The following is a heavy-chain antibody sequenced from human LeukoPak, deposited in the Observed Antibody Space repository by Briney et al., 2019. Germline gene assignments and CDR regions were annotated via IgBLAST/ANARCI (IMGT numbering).Heavy chain of an antibody. D-gene: IGHD4-11*01. V-gene: IGHV4-39*01. CDR1: GGSITTSSYY. Sequence: PSETLSLTCSVSGGSITTSSYYWGWIRQPPEKGLEWIGRIYYTGGTSYSPSLKSRVTISVDTSKNQFSLKLSSVTAADTAVYYCVRHGGTRVTLVQVYYFDYWGQGTLVTVSS. CDR2: IYYTGGT. CDR3: VRHGGTRVTLVQVYYFDY. J-gene: IGHJ4*02.